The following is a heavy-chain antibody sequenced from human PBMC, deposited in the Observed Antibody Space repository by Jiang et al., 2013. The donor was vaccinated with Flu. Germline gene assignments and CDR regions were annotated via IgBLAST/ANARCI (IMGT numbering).Heavy chain of an antibody. J-gene: IGHJ3*02. V-gene: IGHV1-2*02. CDR3: ARGRIAAAGTGAFDI. D-gene: IGHD6-13*01. Sequence: GQGLEWMGWINPNSGGTNYAQKFQGRVTMTRDTSISTAYMELSRLRSDDTAVYYCARGRIAAAGTGAFDIWGQGTMVTISS. CDR2: INPNSGGT.